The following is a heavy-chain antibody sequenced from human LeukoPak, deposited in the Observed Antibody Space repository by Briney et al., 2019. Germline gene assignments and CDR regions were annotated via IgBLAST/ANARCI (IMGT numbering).Heavy chain of an antibody. CDR2: ISSSGSTT. CDR1: GFTFSDYY. D-gene: IGHD2-15*01. V-gene: IGHV3-11*04. Sequence: PGGSLRLSCAASGFTFSDYYMSWIRQAPGKGLEWVSYISSSGSTTYYADSVKGRFTISRDNAKNSLYLQMNSLRAEDTAVYYCAKGAKRLGYCSGGTCYSNYDYYYMDVWGKGTTVTISS. CDR3: AKGAKRLGYCSGGTCYSNYDYYYMDV. J-gene: IGHJ6*03.